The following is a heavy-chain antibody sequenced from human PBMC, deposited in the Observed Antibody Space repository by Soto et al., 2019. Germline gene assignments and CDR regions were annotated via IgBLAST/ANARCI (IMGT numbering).Heavy chain of an antibody. CDR2: ISWNSGSI. D-gene: IGHD1-26*01. CDR3: AKVQRRWELPPDAFDI. Sequence: GGSLRLSCAASGFTFDDYAMHWVRQAPGKGLEWVSGISWNSGSIGYADSVKGRFTIPRDNAKNSLYLQMNSLRAEDTALYYCAKVQRRWELPPDAFDIWGQGTMVTVSS. J-gene: IGHJ3*02. CDR1: GFTFDDYA. V-gene: IGHV3-9*01.